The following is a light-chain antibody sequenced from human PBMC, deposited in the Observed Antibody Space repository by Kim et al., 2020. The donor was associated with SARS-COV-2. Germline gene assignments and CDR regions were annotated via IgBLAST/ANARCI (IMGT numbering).Light chain of an antibody. CDR2: GAS. V-gene: IGKV3-20*01. Sequence: LAPGERAPRSGRTSRSVSSDLAWYQQRPGQAPRLLIYGASNRATGIPDRFSGSGSGTDFTLTISRLEPEDFAVYYCQQYGSLPVTFGPGTKVDIK. CDR1: RSVSSD. CDR3: QQYGSLPVT. J-gene: IGKJ3*01.